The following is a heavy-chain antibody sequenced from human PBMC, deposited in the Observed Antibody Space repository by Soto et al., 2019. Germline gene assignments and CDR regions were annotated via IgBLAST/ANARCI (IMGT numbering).Heavy chain of an antibody. CDR3: ARRDTSGFLRYFDN. CDR1: GGTLSSFINYP. CDR2: IVPNVGTV. J-gene: IGHJ4*02. Sequence: SVKVSCKASGGTLSSFINYPINWVRQAPGQGLEWMGGIVPNVGTVNYAQKFQGRVTITADKSTGTAYMEVSSLRSEDTALYYCARRDTSGFLRYFDNWGQGTLVTVSS. D-gene: IGHD3-3*01. V-gene: IGHV1-69*06.